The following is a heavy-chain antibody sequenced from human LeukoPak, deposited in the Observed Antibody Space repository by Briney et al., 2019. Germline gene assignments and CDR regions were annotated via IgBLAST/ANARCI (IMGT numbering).Heavy chain of an antibody. D-gene: IGHD3-10*01. V-gene: IGHV4-59*01. J-gene: IGHJ4*02. CDR2: IYYSGST. Sequence: PSETLSLTCDVYGGSFSGYYWSWIRQPPGKGLEWIGYIYYSGSTNYNPSLKSRVTISVDTSKNQFSLKLSSVTAADTAVYYCASLSGYYFGSGSYPNPFDYWGQGTLVTVSS. CDR1: GGSFSGYY. CDR3: ASLSGYYFGSGSYPNPFDY.